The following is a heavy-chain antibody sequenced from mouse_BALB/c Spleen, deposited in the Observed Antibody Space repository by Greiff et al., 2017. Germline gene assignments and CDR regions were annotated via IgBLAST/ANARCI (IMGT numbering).Heavy chain of an antibody. D-gene: IGHD3-2*02. CDR3: ARSGYRGAMDY. V-gene: IGHV5-17*02. J-gene: IGHJ4*01. CDR1: GFTFSSFG. CDR2: ISSGSSTI. Sequence: EVQLVESGGGLVQPGGSRKLSCAASGFTFSSFGMHWVRQAPEKGLEWVAYISSGSSTIYYADTVKGRFTISRDNPKNTLFLQMTSLRSEDTAMYYCARSGYRGAMDYWGQGTSVTVSS.